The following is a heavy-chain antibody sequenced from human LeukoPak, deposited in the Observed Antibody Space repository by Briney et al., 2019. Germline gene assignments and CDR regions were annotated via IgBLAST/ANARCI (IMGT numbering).Heavy chain of an antibody. D-gene: IGHD3-16*01. CDR1: GFTFDDYA. CDR2: ISWNSGSI. J-gene: IGHJ3*02. Sequence: GGSLRLSCAASGFTFDDYAMHWVRQAPGKGLEWVSGISWNSGSIGYADSVKGRFTISRDNAKNSLYLQMNSLRAEDTALYYCAKDIGEGETTPTGNAFDIWGQGTMVTVSP. CDR3: AKDIGEGETTPTGNAFDI. V-gene: IGHV3-9*01.